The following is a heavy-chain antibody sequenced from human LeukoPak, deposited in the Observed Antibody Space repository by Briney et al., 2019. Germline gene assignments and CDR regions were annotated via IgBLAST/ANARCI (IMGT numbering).Heavy chain of an antibody. V-gene: IGHV4-39*01. CDR2: VYFSGSA. CDR3: ARQHKILTGYAFDI. J-gene: IGHJ3*02. CDR1: GDSISSSSYY. D-gene: IGHD3-9*01. Sequence: SETLSLTCTVSGDSISSSSYYWGWIRQPPGKGLEWIGSVYFSGSAYYNPSLESRVTMSVDTSKNQFSLKLTSVTAADTAVYYCARQHKILTGYAFDIWGHGTMVTVSS.